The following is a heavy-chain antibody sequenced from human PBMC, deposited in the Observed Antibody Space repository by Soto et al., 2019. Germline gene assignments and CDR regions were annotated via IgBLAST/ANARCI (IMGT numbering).Heavy chain of an antibody. CDR3: AKALYDSSGYYPNWFDP. CDR1: GFTFSSYG. D-gene: IGHD3-22*01. CDR2: ISYDGSNK. V-gene: IGHV3-30*18. Sequence: GSLRLSCAASGFTFSSYGMHWVRQAPGKGLEWVAVISYDGSNKYYADSVKGRFTISRDNSKNTLYLQMNSLRAEDTAVYYCAKALYDSSGYYPNWFDPWGQGTLVTVSS. J-gene: IGHJ5*02.